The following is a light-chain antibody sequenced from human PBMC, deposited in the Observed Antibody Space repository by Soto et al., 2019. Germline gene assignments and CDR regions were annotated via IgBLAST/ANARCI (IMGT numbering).Light chain of an antibody. CDR2: DAS. J-gene: IGKJ1*01. V-gene: IGKV1-5*01. Sequence: DIQMTQSPSTLSASVGDRVTITCRASQSISSWLAWYQQKPGKAPKLLIYDASSLESGVPSRFSGSGSGTEFTLTISSLQPDDFAIYYCQQRYSWLRAFGPGTKVEVK. CDR3: QQRYSWLRA. CDR1: QSISSW.